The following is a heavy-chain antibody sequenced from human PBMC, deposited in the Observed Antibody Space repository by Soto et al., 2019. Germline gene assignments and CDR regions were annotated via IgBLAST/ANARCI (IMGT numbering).Heavy chain of an antibody. V-gene: IGHV4-59*01. J-gene: IGHJ4*02. Sequence: SETLSLTCTVSGGSISSYYWSWIRQPPGKGLERNGYIYYSGNTNYNPSLKSRITKSVDTSKKQFSQKLSPVTAAVTAVYYCARRSSMVEFDYWGQGTLVTVSS. CDR1: GGSISSYY. CDR2: IYYSGNT. CDR3: ARRSSMVEFDY. D-gene: IGHD2-15*01.